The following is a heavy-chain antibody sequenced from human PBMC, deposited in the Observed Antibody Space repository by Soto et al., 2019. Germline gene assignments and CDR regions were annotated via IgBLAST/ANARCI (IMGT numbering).Heavy chain of an antibody. D-gene: IGHD6-19*01. J-gene: IGHJ5*02. CDR3: ARDRERQWLVEGWFDP. CDR2: ISAYNGNT. CDR1: GYTFTSYG. Sequence: QVQLVQSGAEVKKPGASVKVSCKASGYTFTSYGISWVRQAPGQGLEWMGWISAYNGNTNYAQKLQGRVTMTTDTSTSTAYMEPRSLRSDDTAVYYCARDRERQWLVEGWFDPWGQGTLVTVSS. V-gene: IGHV1-18*04.